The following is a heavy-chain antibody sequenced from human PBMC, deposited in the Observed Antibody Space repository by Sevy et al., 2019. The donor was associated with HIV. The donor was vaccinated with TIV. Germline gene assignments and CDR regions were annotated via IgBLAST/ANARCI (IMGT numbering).Heavy chain of an antibody. V-gene: IGHV1-18*01. CDR3: ARSPSGSQGPGQYFQH. CDR2: ISRYNT. J-gene: IGHJ1*01. Sequence: ASVKVSCKASGYTFINYGITWVRQAPGQGLELMGWISRYNTNYAQKLQGRVTMTTDTSTSTVYMELRSLRSDDTAVYYCARSPSGSQGPGQYFQHWGQGTLVTVSS. D-gene: IGHD1-26*01. CDR1: GYTFINYG.